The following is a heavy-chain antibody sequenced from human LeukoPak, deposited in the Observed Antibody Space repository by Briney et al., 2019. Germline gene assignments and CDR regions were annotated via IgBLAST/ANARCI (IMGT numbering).Heavy chain of an antibody. J-gene: IGHJ4*02. CDR3: ARVRGAITYYFDY. CDR1: GFSFSAFA. Sequence: HAGGSLRLSCAASGFSFSAFAGGWVRQAPGKGLEWVSVIGDSGGRTHYADSVKGRFTTSSDNSKNTLFLQMNSPRGEYTAVYYCARVRGAITYYFDYCGQGTLVTVSS. V-gene: IGHV3-23*01. D-gene: IGHD3-10*01. CDR2: IGDSGGRT.